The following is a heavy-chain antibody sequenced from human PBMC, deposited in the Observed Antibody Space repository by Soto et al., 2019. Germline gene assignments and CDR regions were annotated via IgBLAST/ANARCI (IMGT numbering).Heavy chain of an antibody. CDR3: AKARLAGGNNGFYSDF. D-gene: IGHD2-21*01. Sequence: EVQLLESGGGLVQPGGSLRLSCAASGFTFSSYGMTWVRQAPGKGLEWVSFSSATGAGTYYADSVKGRFTISRDNSKNTLNLQMTSLRSDDTADNDCAKARLAGGNNGFYSDFWGQGALVIVSS. J-gene: IGHJ4*02. CDR2: SSATGAGT. CDR1: GFTFSSYG. V-gene: IGHV3-23*01.